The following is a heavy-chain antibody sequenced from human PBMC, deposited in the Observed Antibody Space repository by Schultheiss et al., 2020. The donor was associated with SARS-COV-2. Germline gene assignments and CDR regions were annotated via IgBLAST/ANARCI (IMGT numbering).Heavy chain of an antibody. CDR2: IYYSGST. J-gene: IGHJ5*02. Sequence: SETQSLTCTVSGGSISSGGYYWNWIRQHPGKGLEWIGYIYYSGSTYYNPSLKSRVNISVDTSKNQFSLKLSSVTAADTAVYYCARNDRYVPFDPWGQGTLVTVSS. V-gene: IGHV4-31*03. D-gene: IGHD2-21*01. CDR3: ARNDRYVPFDP. CDR1: GGSISSGGYY.